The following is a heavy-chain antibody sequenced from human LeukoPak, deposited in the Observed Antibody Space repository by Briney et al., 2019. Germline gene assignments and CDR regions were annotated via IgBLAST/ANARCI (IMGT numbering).Heavy chain of an antibody. J-gene: IGHJ4*02. D-gene: IGHD3-22*01. CDR1: GFTFSSYG. CDR3: ANENYYDSSGYLDN. V-gene: IGHV3-30*18. CDR2: ISSDGSNK. Sequence: GRSLRLSCAASGFTFSSYGMHWVRQAPGKGLEWVSVISSDGSNKYYADSVKGRFTIPRDNTKNTLYLQVNSLRAEDTAVFYCANENYYDSSGYLDNWGQGTLVTVSS.